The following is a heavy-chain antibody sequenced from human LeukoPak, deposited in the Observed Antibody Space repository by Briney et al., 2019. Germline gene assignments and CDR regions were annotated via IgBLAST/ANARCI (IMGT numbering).Heavy chain of an antibody. V-gene: IGHV4-4*07. Sequence: PSETLSLTCTVSSGSINSYFWGWVRQPAGKGLEWLGRIYSSGTTHYNPSLKSRLTMSVDTSKNQFSLNPRSVTAADTAIYYCGRQGYTASHYFLDYWSQGTLVSVSS. CDR2: IYSSGTT. CDR1: SGSINSYF. D-gene: IGHD5-12*01. CDR3: GRQGYTASHYFLDY. J-gene: IGHJ4*02.